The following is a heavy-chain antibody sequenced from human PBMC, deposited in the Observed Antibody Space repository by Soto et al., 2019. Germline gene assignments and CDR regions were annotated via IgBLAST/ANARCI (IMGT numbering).Heavy chain of an antibody. J-gene: IGHJ4*02. Sequence: QVQLVQSGAEVKKPGASVRISCKASGYNFITYYIHWVRQAPGQGLEWMGIIIPSDGRTSYPPRFQGRVTLTRDTSTSTVYLDLVGMRSEDTGVYYWATEGKPVAGGSEDYWGQGPLVTVSS. CDR2: IIPSDGRT. D-gene: IGHD6-19*01. CDR1: GYNFITYY. V-gene: IGHV1-46*01. CDR3: ATEGKPVAGGSEDY.